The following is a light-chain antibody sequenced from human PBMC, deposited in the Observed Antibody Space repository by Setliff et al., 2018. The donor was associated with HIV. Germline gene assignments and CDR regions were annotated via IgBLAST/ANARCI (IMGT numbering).Light chain of an antibody. V-gene: IGLV2-23*02. CDR3: CSYAGSSTYV. CDR1: SSDVGSYNF. J-gene: IGLJ1*01. Sequence: QSALTQPASVSGSPGQSITISCTGTSSDVGSYNFVSWFQQLPGKAPKLMIYEVTKRPSEVSNRFSGSNSGNTASLTISGLQAEDEADYYCCSYAGSSTYVFGTGTKVTVL. CDR2: EVT.